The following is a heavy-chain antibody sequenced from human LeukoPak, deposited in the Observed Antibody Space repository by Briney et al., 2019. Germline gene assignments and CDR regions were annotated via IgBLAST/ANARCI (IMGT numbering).Heavy chain of an antibody. J-gene: IGHJ4*02. Sequence: ASVKVSCKASGYTFTSYGISWVRQAPGQGLEWMGWISAYNGNTNYAQKLQGRVTMTTDTSTSTAYMELRSLRSDDTAVYYCARGHGGYCSSTSCYFGEFGYWGQGTLVTVSS. CDR3: ARGHGGYCSSTSCYFGEFGY. D-gene: IGHD2-2*01. V-gene: IGHV1-18*01. CDR2: ISAYNGNT. CDR1: GYTFTSYG.